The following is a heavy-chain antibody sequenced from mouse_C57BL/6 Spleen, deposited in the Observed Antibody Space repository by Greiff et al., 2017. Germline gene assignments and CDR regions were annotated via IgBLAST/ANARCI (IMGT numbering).Heavy chain of an antibody. V-gene: IGHV5-17*01. CDR1: GFTFSDYG. D-gene: IGHD1-1*01. CDR2: ISSGSSTL. J-gene: IGHJ4*01. CDR3: AILRQGAMDY. Sequence: EVMLVESGGGLVKPGGSLKLSCAASGFTFSDYGMHWVRQAPEKGLEWVAYISSGSSTLYYADTVKGRFTISRDNATNTLFLQMTSLRSEDTAMYYCAILRQGAMDYWGQGTSVTVSS.